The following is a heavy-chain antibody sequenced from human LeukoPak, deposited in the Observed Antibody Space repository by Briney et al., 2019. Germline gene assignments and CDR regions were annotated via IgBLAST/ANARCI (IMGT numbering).Heavy chain of an antibody. V-gene: IGHV3-23*03. J-gene: IGHJ4*02. CDR1: GFTFSSYA. D-gene: IGHD2-2*01. Sequence: PGGSLRLSCAASGFTFSSYAMSWVRQAPGKGLEWVSVIYSGGSTYYADSVKGRFTISRDNSKNTLYLQMNSLRAEDTAVYYCATSIVVVPAAPWGDYWGQGTLVTVSS. CDR2: IYSGGST. CDR3: ATSIVVVPAAPWGDY.